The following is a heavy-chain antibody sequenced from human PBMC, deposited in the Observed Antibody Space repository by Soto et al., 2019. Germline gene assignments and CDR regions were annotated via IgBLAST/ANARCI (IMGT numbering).Heavy chain of an antibody. V-gene: IGHV3-33*01. CDR3: ASLNYGSGSHYIEPGGDEYCYYDMGV. Sequence: GLSLRLSCAAAAFTFSSYGMHWVPQAPGKRLEWVAGIWDDGSNKYYADSVKGRFTISRDNSKNTLYLHMNSLRAEGTGVYYCASLNYGSGSHYIEPGGDEYCYYDMGVWGQGTPGTVSS. D-gene: IGHD3-10*01. J-gene: IGHJ6*02. CDR2: IWDDGSNK. CDR1: AFTFSSYG.